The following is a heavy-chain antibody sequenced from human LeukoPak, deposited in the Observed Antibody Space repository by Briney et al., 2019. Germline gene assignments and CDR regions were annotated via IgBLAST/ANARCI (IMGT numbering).Heavy chain of an antibody. Sequence: GGSLRLYCAASGFTFSSYSMNWVRQAPGKGWEWVSSISSSSSYIYYTDSVKGRFTISRDNAKNSVYLQMNSLRAEGTAVYYCAREPPYYDILTGYYNETPDYWGQGTLVTVSS. CDR3: AREPPYYDILTGYYNETPDY. CDR2: ISSSSSYI. J-gene: IGHJ4*02. V-gene: IGHV3-21*01. CDR1: GFTFSSYS. D-gene: IGHD3-9*01.